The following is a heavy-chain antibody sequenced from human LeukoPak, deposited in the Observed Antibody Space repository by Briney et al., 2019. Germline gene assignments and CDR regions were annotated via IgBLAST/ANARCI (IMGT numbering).Heavy chain of an antibody. V-gene: IGHV3-15*01. Sequence: GGSLRLSCVVSGLTFSNAWMSWVRQAPGKGLEWVGRIKSTTVDATPEYAAPVKGRFTISRDDSKNTVYLQMNSLKTEDTAVYYCTTGPGNSGYWGQGTLVTVPS. J-gene: IGHJ4*02. CDR2: IKSTTVDATP. CDR1: GLTFSNAW. D-gene: IGHD4-23*01. CDR3: TTGPGNSGY.